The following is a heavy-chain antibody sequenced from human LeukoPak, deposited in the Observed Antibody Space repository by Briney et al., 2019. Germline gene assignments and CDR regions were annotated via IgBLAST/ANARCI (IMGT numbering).Heavy chain of an antibody. J-gene: IGHJ6*03. CDR2: INGSGGST. CDR3: AKGGGYEAQYYYYYLDV. CDR1: GFTFSNYA. D-gene: IGHD5-12*01. V-gene: IGHV3-23*01. Sequence: PGGSLRLSCAASGFTFSNYALSWVRQAPGKGLEWVSDINGSGGSTYYADSVKGRFTISRDNSKNTLYLQMKSLRAEDTAVYYCAKGGGYEAQYYYYYLDVWGKGTTVIISS.